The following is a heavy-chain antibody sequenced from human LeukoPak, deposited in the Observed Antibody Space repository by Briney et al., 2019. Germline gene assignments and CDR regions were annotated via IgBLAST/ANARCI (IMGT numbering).Heavy chain of an antibody. V-gene: IGHV3-30*04. D-gene: IGHD3-22*01. J-gene: IGHJ1*01. Sequence: PGGSLRLSCAASGFTFSNYPIHWVRQAPGKGLEWVAVTSYDERVKYYADSVEGRFTVSRDNSKNTLYLQMNSLRVEDTAIYYCARRPNPYDSSSSSEYFHHWGQGTLVTVSS. CDR1: GFTFSNYP. CDR3: ARRPNPYDSSSSSEYFHH. CDR2: TSYDERVK.